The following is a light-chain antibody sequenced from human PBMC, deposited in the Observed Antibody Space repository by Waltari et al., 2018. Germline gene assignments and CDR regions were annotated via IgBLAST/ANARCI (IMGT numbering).Light chain of an antibody. CDR2: GTS. Sequence: SPGSVSLSQGESATIPCRASQSVSDSYSAWFQHKPGQPPRLLIFGTSTRATGIPDRFSGSGSGIEFTLTISRVEAEDFAVYFCQHYGTSLPWTFGQGTKVEIK. CDR3: QHYGTSLPWT. V-gene: IGKV3-20*01. CDR1: QSVSDSY. J-gene: IGKJ1*01.